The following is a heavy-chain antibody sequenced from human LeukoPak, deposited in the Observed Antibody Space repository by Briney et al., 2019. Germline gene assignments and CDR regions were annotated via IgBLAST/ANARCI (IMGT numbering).Heavy chain of an antibody. CDR2: IYTSGST. Sequence: SQTLSLTCTVSGGSISSGSYYWSWIRQPAGKGLEWIGRIYTSGSTNYNPSLKSRVTISVDTSKNQFSLKLSSVTAADTAVYYCARDVSLANWFDPWGQGTLVTVSS. CDR1: GGSISSGSYY. J-gene: IGHJ5*02. CDR3: ARDVSLANWFDP. D-gene: IGHD2-8*01. V-gene: IGHV4-61*02.